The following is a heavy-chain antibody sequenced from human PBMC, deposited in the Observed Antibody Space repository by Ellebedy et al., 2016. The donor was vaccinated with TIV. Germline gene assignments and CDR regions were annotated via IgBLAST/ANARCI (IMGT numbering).Heavy chain of an antibody. J-gene: IGHJ4*02. V-gene: IGHV5-51*01. Sequence: GASLKISCKGSGYSFTTSWIGWVRQMPGKGLEWMGIIYPGDSDIRYSPSFQGQVSISADKSISTAYLQWRSLKASDTAMYYCARLGSFSFDYWGQGTLVTVSS. CDR2: IYPGDSDI. CDR1: GYSFTTSW. CDR3: ARLGSFSFDY. D-gene: IGHD3-16*01.